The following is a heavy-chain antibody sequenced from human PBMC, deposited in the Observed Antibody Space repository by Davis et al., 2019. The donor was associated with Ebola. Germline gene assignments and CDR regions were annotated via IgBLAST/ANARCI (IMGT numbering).Heavy chain of an antibody. V-gene: IGHV3-30*04. CDR1: GFTFSSYA. CDR3: ASGSWAGEVIIDY. D-gene: IGHD7-27*01. CDR2: ISYDGSNK. Sequence: PGGSLRLSCAASGFTFSSYAMHWVRQAPGKGLEWVAVISYDGSNKYYADSVKGRFTISRDNSKNTLYLQMNSLRAEDTAVYYCASGSWAGEVIIDYWGQGTLVTVSS. J-gene: IGHJ4*02.